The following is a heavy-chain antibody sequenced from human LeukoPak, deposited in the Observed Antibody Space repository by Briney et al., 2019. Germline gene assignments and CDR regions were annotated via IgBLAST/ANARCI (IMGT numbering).Heavy chain of an antibody. D-gene: IGHD3-10*01. CDR3: ARDSTMVRGVQRYYFDY. J-gene: IGHJ4*02. CDR2: INPSGGST. Sequence: GASVKVSCKASGYTFTSYYMHWVRQAPGQGLEWMGIINPSGGSTSYAQKFQGRVTMTRDTSTSTVYMELSSLRSEDTAVYYCARDSTMVRGVQRYYFDYWGQGTLVTVSS. V-gene: IGHV1-46*01. CDR1: GYTFTSYY.